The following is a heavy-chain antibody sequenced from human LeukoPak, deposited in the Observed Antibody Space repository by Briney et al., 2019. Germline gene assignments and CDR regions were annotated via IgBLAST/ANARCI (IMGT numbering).Heavy chain of an antibody. CDR2: IHYSGSI. D-gene: IGHD6-13*01. Sequence: PSETLPLTCTVSGGSMSSYYWSWIRQPPGKGLEWIGYIHYSGSIRYNPSLKSRVTISVDTSENQFSLKLSSATAADTAVYYCARNYQYSSSLYYWGQGTLVTVSS. CDR3: ARNYQYSSSLYY. CDR1: GGSMSSYY. J-gene: IGHJ4*02. V-gene: IGHV4-59*01.